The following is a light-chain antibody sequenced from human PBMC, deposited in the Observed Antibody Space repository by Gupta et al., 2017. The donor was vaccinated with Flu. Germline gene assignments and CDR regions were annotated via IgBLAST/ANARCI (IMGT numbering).Light chain of an antibody. CDR3: QQEDYSHQA. J-gene: IGKJ1*01. CDR2: GSS. Sequence: EIVLTQSPGTLSLSPGDRATLSCRARQNVGSSYLVWYQQKPGQAPRLLIYGSSSRATGNPDRFSGSGSGTEFTLTISRREPEDFAVYYCQQEDYSHQAFGQGTTVEIK. V-gene: IGKV3-20*01. CDR1: QNVGSSY.